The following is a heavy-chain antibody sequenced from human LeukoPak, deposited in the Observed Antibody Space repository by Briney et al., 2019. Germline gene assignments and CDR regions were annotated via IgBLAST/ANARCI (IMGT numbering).Heavy chain of an antibody. CDR2: INPNSGGT. CDR1: GYTFTGYY. D-gene: IGHD3-3*02. Sequence: ASVKVSCKASGYTFTGYYMHWVRQAPGQGLEWMGRINPNSGGTNYAQKFQGRVTMTRDTSISTAYMELSRLRSGDTAVYYCARDFNILKFPWTGVDYWGQGTLVTVSS. V-gene: IGHV1-2*06. J-gene: IGHJ4*02. CDR3: ARDFNILKFPWTGVDY.